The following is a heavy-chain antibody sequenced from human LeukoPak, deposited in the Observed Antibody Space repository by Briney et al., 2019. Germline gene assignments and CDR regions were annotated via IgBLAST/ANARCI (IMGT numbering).Heavy chain of an antibody. Sequence: PGGSLRLSCAASGFTFSSSAMSWVRQAPGKGLEWVSGISGSGGSTYYADSVKGRFTISRDNSKNTLYLQMNSLRAEDTAVYYCAKDLYYDFWSGYANDWGKGTTVTVSS. V-gene: IGHV3-23*01. CDR2: ISGSGGST. D-gene: IGHD3-3*01. J-gene: IGHJ6*04. CDR3: AKDLYYDFWSGYAND. CDR1: GFTFSSSA.